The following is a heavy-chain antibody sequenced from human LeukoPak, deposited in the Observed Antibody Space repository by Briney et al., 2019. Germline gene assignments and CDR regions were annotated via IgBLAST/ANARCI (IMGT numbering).Heavy chain of an antibody. V-gene: IGHV1-69*13. CDR1: GGTFSSYA. CDR3: ARDRFLEWFPTSYYYYYYGMDV. Sequence: ASVKVSCKASGGTFSSYATSWVRQAPGQGLEWMGGIIPIFGTANYAQKFQGRVTITADESTSTAYMELSSLRSEDTAVYYCARDRFLEWFPTSYYYYYYGMDVWGQGTTVTVSS. J-gene: IGHJ6*02. CDR2: IIPIFGTA. D-gene: IGHD3-3*01.